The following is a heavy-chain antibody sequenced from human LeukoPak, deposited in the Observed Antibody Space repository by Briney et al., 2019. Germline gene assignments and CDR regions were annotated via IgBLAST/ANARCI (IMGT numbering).Heavy chain of an antibody. V-gene: IGHV1-69*06. CDR2: IIPIFGTA. Sequence: ASVKVSCKASGGTFSSYAISWVRQAPGQRLEWMGGIIPIFGTANYAQKFQGRVTITADKSTSTAYMELSSLRSEDTAVYYCARVGSGYSGYELVDYWGQGTLVTVSS. CDR1: GGTFSSYA. J-gene: IGHJ4*02. CDR3: ARVGSGYSGYELVDY. D-gene: IGHD5-12*01.